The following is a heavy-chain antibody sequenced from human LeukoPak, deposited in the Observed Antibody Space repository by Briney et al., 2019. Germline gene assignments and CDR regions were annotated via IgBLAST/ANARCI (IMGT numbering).Heavy chain of an antibody. V-gene: IGHV3-48*03. CDR1: GLTFSTYE. Sequence: PGGSLRLSCAASGLTFSTYEMNWVRQAPGKRLEWISYFRSSGSIIYYADSVKGRFTISRDNAKNSLYLQMNSLRAEDTAVYYCVRETGSSGYYYFDYCGQGTLVTVSS. CDR2: FRSSGSII. D-gene: IGHD3-22*01. J-gene: IGHJ4*02. CDR3: VRETGSSGYYYFDY.